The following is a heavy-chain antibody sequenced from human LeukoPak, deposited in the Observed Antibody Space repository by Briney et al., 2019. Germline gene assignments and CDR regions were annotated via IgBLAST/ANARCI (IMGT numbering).Heavy chain of an antibody. CDR3: ARAPDCSGGSCYRYNWFDP. D-gene: IGHD2-15*01. V-gene: IGHV1-69*06. Sequence: EASVTVSCTASGGTFSSYAISWVRQAPGQGLEWMGGIIPIFGTANYAQKFQGRVTITADKSTSTAYMELSSLRSEDTAVYYCARAPDCSGGSCYRYNWFDPWGQGTLVTVSS. CDR2: IIPIFGTA. CDR1: GGTFSSYA. J-gene: IGHJ5*02.